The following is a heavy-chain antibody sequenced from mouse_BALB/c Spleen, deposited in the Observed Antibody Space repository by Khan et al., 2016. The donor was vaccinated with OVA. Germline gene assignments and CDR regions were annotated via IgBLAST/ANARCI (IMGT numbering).Heavy chain of an antibody. CDR1: GFSLTGYG. CDR2: IWGDGST. CDR3: ARAYYCNYREAMDY. V-gene: IGHV2-6-7*01. D-gene: IGHD2-10*01. J-gene: IGHJ4*01. Sequence: QMQLEESGPGLVAPSQRLSITCTVSGFSLTGYGVNWVRQPPGKGLEWLGMIWGDGSTDYNSVLNSRLSISKDNSNSQIFLKMNSRQTDDTARYYFARAYYCNYREAMDYWGQGTSVTVSS.